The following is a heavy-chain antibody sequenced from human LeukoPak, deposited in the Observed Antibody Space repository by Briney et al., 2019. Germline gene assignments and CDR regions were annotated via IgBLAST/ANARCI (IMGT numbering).Heavy chain of an antibody. D-gene: IGHD5-12*01. V-gene: IGHV1-18*01. CDR3: AREEYSGYDPNWGFDY. Sequence: GASVKVSCKASGYTFTSYGISWVRQAPGQGLEWMGWISAYNGNTNYAQKLQGRVTMTTDTSTSTAYMELRSLRSDDTAVYYCAREEYSGYDPNWGFDYWGQGTLVTVSS. CDR2: ISAYNGNT. CDR1: GYTFTSYG. J-gene: IGHJ4*02.